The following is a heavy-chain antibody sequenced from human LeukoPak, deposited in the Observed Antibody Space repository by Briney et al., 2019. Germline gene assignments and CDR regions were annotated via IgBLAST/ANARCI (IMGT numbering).Heavy chain of an antibody. J-gene: IGHJ1*01. V-gene: IGHV3-21*01. CDR2: ISSSSSYI. CDR3: AREGGGWYFDH. D-gene: IGHD2-15*01. CDR1: GFTFTSYS. Sequence: PGGSLSLPRAASGFTFTSYSMNWVRQAPGKGLEWVSSISSSSSYIYYADSVKGRFTISRDNAKNSLYLQMNSLRAEDTAVYYCAREGGGWYFDHWGQGTLVTVSS.